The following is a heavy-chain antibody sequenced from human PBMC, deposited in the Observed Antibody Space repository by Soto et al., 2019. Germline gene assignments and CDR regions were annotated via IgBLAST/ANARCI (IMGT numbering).Heavy chain of an antibody. CDR3: AGSSTRPRDYYYGSDV. CDR1: GYTFTSYG. D-gene: IGHD2-2*01. V-gene: IGHV1-18*01. J-gene: IGHJ6*02. CDR2: ISAYNGNT. Sequence: ASVKLSCKSSGYTFTSYGISWVRQAPGQGLEWMGWISAYNGNTNYAQKLQGRVTMTTDTSTSTAYMELRSLRSDDTAVYYCAGSSTRPRDYYYGSDVCGQGTTVIVS.